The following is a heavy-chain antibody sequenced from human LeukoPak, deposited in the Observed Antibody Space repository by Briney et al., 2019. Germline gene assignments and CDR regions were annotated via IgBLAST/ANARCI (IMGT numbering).Heavy chain of an antibody. CDR2: ISAYNGNT. D-gene: IGHD3-22*01. Sequence: ASVKVSCKASGYTFTSDGISWVRQAPGQGVEWMGWISAYNGNTNYAQKLQGRVTMTTDTSTSTAYMELRSLRSDDTGVYNCATDSRDSSGYSLPFAYGGQATLVTAS. J-gene: IGHJ4*02. CDR1: GYTFTSDG. CDR3: ATDSRDSSGYSLPFAY. V-gene: IGHV1-18*01.